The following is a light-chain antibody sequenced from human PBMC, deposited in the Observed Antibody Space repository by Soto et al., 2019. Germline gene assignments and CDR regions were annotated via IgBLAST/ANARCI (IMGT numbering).Light chain of an antibody. CDR2: GAS. V-gene: IGKV3-15*01. J-gene: IGKJ1*01. CDR3: QQYNNWPTWT. Sequence: EIVMTQSPATLSVSPGERATLSCRASQFVGKNLAWYQQKPGQSPRLLVYGASTRATGIPARFTGSGSGTEFTLTISSLQAEDSAVYFCQQYNNWPTWTCGQGTKVDIK. CDR1: QFVGKN.